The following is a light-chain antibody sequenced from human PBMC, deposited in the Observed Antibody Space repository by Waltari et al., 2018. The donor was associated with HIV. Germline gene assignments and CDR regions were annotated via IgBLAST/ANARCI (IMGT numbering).Light chain of an antibody. Sequence: DIQMTQSPSSLSAFVGDRVTITCQASQDITNFLNWYQQKPGEAPKLLIYDASNLKTGAPSRFSGGGFGTHFTFTITSLQPEDIGTYYCQQYDDVPVTFGQGTELEI. CDR2: DAS. CDR3: QQYDDVPVT. CDR1: QDITNF. V-gene: IGKV1-33*01. J-gene: IGKJ2*01.